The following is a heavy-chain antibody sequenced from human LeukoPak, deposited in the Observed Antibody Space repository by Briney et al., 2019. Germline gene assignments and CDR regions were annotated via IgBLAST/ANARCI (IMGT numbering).Heavy chain of an antibody. CDR1: GYTFTSYY. CDR3: ARDPYGAKIGSWYFDL. Sequence: APVKVSCKASGYTFTSYYMRWVRQAPGQGLEWMGIISPSGASTSYAQKFQGRVTMTRDTSTSTVYMELSSLRSEDTAVYYCARDPYGAKIGSWYFDLWGRGTLVTVSS. D-gene: IGHD4-17*01. V-gene: IGHV1-46*01. CDR2: ISPSGAST. J-gene: IGHJ2*01.